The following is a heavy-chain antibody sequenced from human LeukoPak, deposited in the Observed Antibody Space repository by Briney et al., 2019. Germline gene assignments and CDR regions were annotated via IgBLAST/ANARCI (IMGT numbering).Heavy chain of an antibody. CDR2: MNPNSGNT. J-gene: IGHJ5*02. CDR1: GYTFSSYD. Sequence: GASVKVSCKASGYTFSSYDINWVRQATGQGLEWVGWMNPNSGNTGYAQRFQGRVTLTRDTSISTAYMELSGLTPEDTAVYYCARDSEGGSGWFDPWGQGTLVTVSS. CDR3: ARDSEGGSGWFDP. D-gene: IGHD2-15*01. V-gene: IGHV1-8*01.